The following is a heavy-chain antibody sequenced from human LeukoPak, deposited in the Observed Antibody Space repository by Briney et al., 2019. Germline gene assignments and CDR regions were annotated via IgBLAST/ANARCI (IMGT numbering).Heavy chain of an antibody. CDR1: GGSINNYY. Sequence: PSETLSLTCTVSGGSINNYYWSWVRQPPGAGLEWLAYIYYTGSTNYNPSLKTRLTISVDTSKNQFSLRLNSVTAADTAVYYCAKDDPAPSWGVHTLRPYQFDYWGQGTLVTVSS. V-gene: IGHV4-59*12. J-gene: IGHJ4*02. D-gene: IGHD3-10*01. CDR3: AKDDPAPSWGVHTLRPYQFDY. CDR2: IYYTGST.